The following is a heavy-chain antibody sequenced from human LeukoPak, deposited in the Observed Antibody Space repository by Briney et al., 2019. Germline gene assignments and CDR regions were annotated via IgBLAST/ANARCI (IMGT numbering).Heavy chain of an antibody. V-gene: IGHV3-53*01. Sequence: GGSLRLSCAASGFTVSSNYMSWVRQAPGKGLEWVSIIYSGGNTYYADSVKGRFTISRDNAKNSLYLQMNSLRAEDTAVYYCARGGHIDYWGQGTLVTVSS. J-gene: IGHJ4*02. CDR3: ARGGHIDY. CDR2: IYSGGNT. CDR1: GFTVSSNY.